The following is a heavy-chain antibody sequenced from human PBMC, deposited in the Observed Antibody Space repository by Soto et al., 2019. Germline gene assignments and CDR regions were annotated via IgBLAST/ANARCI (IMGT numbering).Heavy chain of an antibody. J-gene: IGHJ6*02. V-gene: IGHV3-15*01. CDR1: GFIFNNAW. CDR2: IKSKGDGGTT. D-gene: IGHD2-2*01. CDR3: TTACGTTCYWSYYGMDV. Sequence: EVQLVESGGGLVQPGGYLRLSCEASGFIFNNAWMNWVRQSPGKGLEWVGHIKSKGDGGTTDYSAPVKGRFIISRDDSKKTLYLQMDSLKTEDTAVYYCTTACGTTCYWSYYGMDVWGQGTTVTVSS.